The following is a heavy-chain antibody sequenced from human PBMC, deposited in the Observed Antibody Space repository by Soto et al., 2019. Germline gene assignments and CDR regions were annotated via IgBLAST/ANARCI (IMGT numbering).Heavy chain of an antibody. D-gene: IGHD2-15*01. CDR1: GFSFSSHG. CDR3: VRGSCSNATCWQGHWLNP. CDR2: IWSDGSMK. Sequence: QVQLVESGGGVVQPGTSLRLSCEVSGFSFSSHGMHWVRQAPGKGLEWVAVIWSDGSMKFYADSVQGRFTISRDNSKNTMYLDMSSLRGEETAMYYGVRGSCSNATCWQGHWLNPWGQGTRVTVSS. V-gene: IGHV3-33*01. J-gene: IGHJ5*02.